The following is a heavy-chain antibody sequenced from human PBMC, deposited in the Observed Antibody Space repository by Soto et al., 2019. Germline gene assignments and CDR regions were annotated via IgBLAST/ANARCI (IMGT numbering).Heavy chain of an antibody. J-gene: IGHJ6*02. D-gene: IGHD3-22*01. Sequence: QVQLQESGPGLVKPSQTLSLTCTVSGGSISSGGYYWSWIRQHPGKGLEWIGYIYYSGSTYYNPSLKSRVTISVDTSKNQFSLKLSSVTAADTAVYYCAREGIYYDSSGYYYDHYYYGTDVWGQGTTVTVSS. CDR1: GGSISSGGYY. CDR3: AREGIYYDSSGYYYDHYYYGTDV. V-gene: IGHV4-31*03. CDR2: IYYSGST.